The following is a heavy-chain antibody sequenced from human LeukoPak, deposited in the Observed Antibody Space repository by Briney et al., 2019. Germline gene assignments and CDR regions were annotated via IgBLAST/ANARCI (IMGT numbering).Heavy chain of an antibody. Sequence: SGPTLVKPTQTLTLTCTFSGFSLSTSGVGVGWIRQPPGKALEWLALIYWNDNKLYSPPLKSRLTITKDTSNNQVVLTMTNMDPVDTATYYCAHYGDYRFLYYFDCWGQGTLVTVSP. D-gene: IGHD4-17*01. CDR3: AHYGDYRFLYYFDC. CDR1: GFSLSTSGVG. V-gene: IGHV2-5*01. CDR2: IYWNDNK. J-gene: IGHJ4*02.